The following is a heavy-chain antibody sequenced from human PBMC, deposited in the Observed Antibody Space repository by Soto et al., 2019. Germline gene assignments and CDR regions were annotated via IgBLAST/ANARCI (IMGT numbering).Heavy chain of an antibody. Sequence: SGPTLVNPTETLTLTCTVSGFLLSNARMGVSWIRQPPGKALEWLAHIFSNDEKSYSTSLQSRFTTSKDTAKNWVVLTMTTMGPVDTATFYSARRRDYSVGFWGQGTMVTVSS. D-gene: IGHD1-26*01. V-gene: IGHV2-26*01. CDR3: ARRRDYSVGF. CDR1: GFLLSNARMG. J-gene: IGHJ4*01. CDR2: IFSNDEK.